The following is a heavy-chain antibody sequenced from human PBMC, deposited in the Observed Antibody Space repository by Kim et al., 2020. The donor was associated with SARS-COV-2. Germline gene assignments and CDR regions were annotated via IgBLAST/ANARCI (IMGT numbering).Heavy chain of an antibody. CDR2: IFYTGSA. D-gene: IGHD1-20*01. CDR1: GGSISSSSYY. V-gene: IGHV4-39*01. J-gene: IGHJ3*02. CDR3: AADTAIYFCSSQIYKNNWWGAFDI. Sequence: SETLSLTCTVSGGSISSSSYYWGWIRQPPGKGLEWIGSIFYTGSAYYNPSLKSRVTISVDTSKNQFSLRLRSVTAADTTGSVTAADTAIYFCSSQIYKNNWWGAFDIWGPGAMVTVSS.